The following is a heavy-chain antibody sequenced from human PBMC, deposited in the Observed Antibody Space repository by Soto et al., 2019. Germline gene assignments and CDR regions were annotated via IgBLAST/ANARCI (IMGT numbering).Heavy chain of an antibody. Sequence: PSQTLSLTCAISGDSVSSNSAAWNWIRQSPSRGLEWLGRTYYRSKWYNDYAVSVKSRITINPDTSKNQFSLQLNSVTPEDTAVYYCARENYDILTGYPSKNDAFDIWGQGTMVTLAS. D-gene: IGHD3-9*01. CDR3: ARENYDILTGYPSKNDAFDI. J-gene: IGHJ3*02. CDR1: GDSVSSNSAA. V-gene: IGHV6-1*01. CDR2: TYYRSKWYN.